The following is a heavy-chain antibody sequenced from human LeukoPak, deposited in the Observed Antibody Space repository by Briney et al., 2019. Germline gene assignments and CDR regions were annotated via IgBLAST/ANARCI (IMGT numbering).Heavy chain of an antibody. V-gene: IGHV4-59*01. CDR3: ALRRLTSAQIIEDNWFDP. D-gene: IGHD2/OR15-2a*01. Sequence: PSETLSLTCTVSGGSISSYYWSRIRQPPGKGLEWIGYIYYSGSTNYNPSLKSRVTISVDTSKNQFSLRLTSVTAADTAVYYCALRRLTSAQIIEDNWFDPWGQGTLVTVSS. CDR2: IYYSGST. CDR1: GGSISSYY. J-gene: IGHJ5*02.